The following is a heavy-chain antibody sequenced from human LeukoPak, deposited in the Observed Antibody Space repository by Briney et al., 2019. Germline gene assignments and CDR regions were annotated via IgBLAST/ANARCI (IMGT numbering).Heavy chain of an antibody. CDR3: ARRDITSGWSVKA. D-gene: IGHD6-19*01. J-gene: IGHJ1*01. CDR2: SHSSGST. V-gene: IGHV4-4*07. CDR1: GDSIGNYH. Sequence: KPWETLSLTCSVSGDSIGNYHWSWIRQPAGKGLEWIGQSHSSGSTNYNPPLESRVTVSINTPENQFYLTISSVTAAETAIYYCARRDITSGWSVKAWGEGILVTASS.